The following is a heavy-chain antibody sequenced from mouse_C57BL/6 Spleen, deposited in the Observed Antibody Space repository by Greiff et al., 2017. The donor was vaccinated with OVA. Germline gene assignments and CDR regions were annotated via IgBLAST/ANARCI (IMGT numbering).Heavy chain of an antibody. Sequence: QVHVKQSGAELVKPGASVKMSCKASGYTFTTYPIEWMKQNHGKSLEWIGNFHPYNDDTKYNEKFKGKATLTVEKSSSTVYLELSRLTSDDSAVYYCARAIRYYGSSWDYFDYWGQGTTLTVSS. CDR2: FHPYNDDT. V-gene: IGHV1-47*01. CDR1: GYTFTTYP. D-gene: IGHD1-1*01. CDR3: ARAIRYYGSSWDYFDY. J-gene: IGHJ2*01.